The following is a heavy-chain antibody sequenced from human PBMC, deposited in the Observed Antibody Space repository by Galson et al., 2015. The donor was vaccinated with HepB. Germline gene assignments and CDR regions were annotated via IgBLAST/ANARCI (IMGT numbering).Heavy chain of an antibody. CDR1: VFTVSSNY. V-gene: IGHV3-66*01. CDR3: ARGYCSGGSCSRPFPGMDV. D-gene: IGHD2-15*01. CDR2: IYSGGST. Sequence: SLRLSCAASVFTVSSNYMSWVRQAPGKGLEWVSVIYSGGSTYYADSCKGRFTISRDNSKNTLYLQMNSLRAEDKAVYYWARGYCSGGSCSRPFPGMDVWGQGTTVTVSS. J-gene: IGHJ6*02.